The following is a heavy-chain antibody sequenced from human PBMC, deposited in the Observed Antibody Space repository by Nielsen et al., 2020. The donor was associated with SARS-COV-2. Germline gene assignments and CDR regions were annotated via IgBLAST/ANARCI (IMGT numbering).Heavy chain of an antibody. CDR3: AHRPWGIAAPYFDY. J-gene: IGHJ4*02. CDR2: IDWDDDK. CDR1: GFSLSTSGMC. V-gene: IGHV2-70*12. Sequence: SGPTLVKPTQTLTLTCTFSGFSLSTSGMCVSWIRQPPGKALEWLALIDWDDDKYYSTSLKTRLTISKDTSKNQVVLTMTNMDPVDTATYYCAHRPWGIAAPYFDYWGQGTLVTVSS. D-gene: IGHD6-13*01.